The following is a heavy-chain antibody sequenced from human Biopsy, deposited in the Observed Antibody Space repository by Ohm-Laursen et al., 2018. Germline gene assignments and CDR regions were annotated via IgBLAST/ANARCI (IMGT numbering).Heavy chain of an antibody. CDR2: IHYTGHI. CDR3: ARNRVDVVKVTTIGWNFDL. V-gene: IGHV4-59*08. CDR1: GDTISTYY. D-gene: IGHD5-12*01. Sequence: SETLSLTCTVSGDTISTYYWNWIRQTPGKGLEWIGYIHYTGHIRINPSLNSRATISVGTSKDQFSLKLSSLTAADTAIYYCARNRVDVVKVTTIGWNFDLWGRGTLVTVS. J-gene: IGHJ2*01.